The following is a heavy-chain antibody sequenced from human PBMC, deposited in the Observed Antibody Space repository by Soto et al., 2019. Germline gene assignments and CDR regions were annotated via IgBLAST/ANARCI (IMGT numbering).Heavy chain of an antibody. CDR3: ASRIVSLXIEIYSCARDTDVTVGTPLVH. D-gene: IGHD2-15*01. CDR1: GYTFKSYQ. Sequence: ASVKVSCKASGYTFKSYQIYWVRQAPGQRLECMGWINISNGNTEYSQNFQGRVTMTRDTSASTAYMELSSLRSEDTAVYYCASRIVSLXIEIYSCARDTDVTVGTPLVHWGRGTPVTVSS. J-gene: IGHJ4*02. CDR2: INISNGNT. V-gene: IGHV1-3*04.